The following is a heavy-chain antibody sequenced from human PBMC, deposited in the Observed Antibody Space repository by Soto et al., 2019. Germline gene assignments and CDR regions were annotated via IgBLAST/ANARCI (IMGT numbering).Heavy chain of an antibody. CDR2: IYYSGST. J-gene: IGHJ4*02. V-gene: IGHV4-59*01. Sequence: QVQLQESGPGLVKPSETLSLTCTVSGGSISSYYWSWIRQPPGKGLEWIGYIYYSGSTNYNPSLKSRVTISVATSKNQFSRKLSSVTAADTAVYYCAGESWLQGPGGVDYWGQGTLVTVSS. D-gene: IGHD5-12*01. CDR3: AGESWLQGPGGVDY. CDR1: GGSISSYY.